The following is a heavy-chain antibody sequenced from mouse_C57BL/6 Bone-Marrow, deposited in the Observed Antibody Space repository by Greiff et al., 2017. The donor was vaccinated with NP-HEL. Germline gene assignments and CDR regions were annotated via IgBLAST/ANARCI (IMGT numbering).Heavy chain of an antibody. Sequence: EVKLQESGGGLVKPGGSLKLSCAASGFTFSSYAMSWVRQTPEKRLEWVATISDGGSYTYYPDNVKGRFTISRDNAKNNLYLQMSHLKSEDTAMYYCARAIYYYGSSPAWFAYWGQGTLVTVSA. CDR3: ARAIYYYGSSPAWFAY. D-gene: IGHD1-1*01. CDR2: ISDGGSYT. V-gene: IGHV5-4*03. J-gene: IGHJ3*01. CDR1: GFTFSSYA.